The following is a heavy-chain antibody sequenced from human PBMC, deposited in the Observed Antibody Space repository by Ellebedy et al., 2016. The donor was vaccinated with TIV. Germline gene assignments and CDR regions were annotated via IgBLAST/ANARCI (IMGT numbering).Heavy chain of an antibody. J-gene: IGHJ6*02. V-gene: IGHV2-5*02. D-gene: IGHD3-22*01. CDR1: GFSLTTSGVG. CDR2: IYLDDDK. CDR3: AHSPSYYYDGKFYYYGMDV. Sequence: SGPTLVKPTQTLTLTCTFSGFSLTTSGVGVGWIRQPPGKALEWLALIYLDDDKRYSPSLNSRLTITKDTSKNQVVLTMTNMDPVDTATYFCAHSPSYYYDGKFYYYGMDVWGQGTTVTVSS.